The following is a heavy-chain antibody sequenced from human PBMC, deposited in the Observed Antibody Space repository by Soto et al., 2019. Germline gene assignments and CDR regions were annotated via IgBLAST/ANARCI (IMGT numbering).Heavy chain of an antibody. J-gene: IGHJ6*02. CDR2: IYPGDSDT. Sequence: PVESLRLSCKGSGYSFTSYWIGWVRQMPGKGLEWMGIIYPGDSDTRYSPSFQGQVTISADKSISTAYLQWSSLKASDTAMYYCARQRKWGYYYYGMDVWGQGTTVTVSS. V-gene: IGHV5-51*01. D-gene: IGHD1-26*01. CDR1: GYSFTSYW. CDR3: ARQRKWGYYYYGMDV.